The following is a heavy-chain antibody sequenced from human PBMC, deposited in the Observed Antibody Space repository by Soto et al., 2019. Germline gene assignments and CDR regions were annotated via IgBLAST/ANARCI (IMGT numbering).Heavy chain of an antibody. V-gene: IGHV1-69*05. CDR1: GGTLRSYA. Sequence: QVQLVQSGAEVKKPGSSVKVSCKASGGTLRSYAISWVRQAPGQGLEWMGGIIPIFGTANYAQKFQGRVTITTYESTSTAYMELSSLRSEDTAVYYCARMGVRRTWSGYSLGWNWFDPWGQGPLVTVAS. D-gene: IGHD3-3*01. CDR2: IIPIFGTA. CDR3: ARMGVRRTWSGYSLGWNWFDP. J-gene: IGHJ5*02.